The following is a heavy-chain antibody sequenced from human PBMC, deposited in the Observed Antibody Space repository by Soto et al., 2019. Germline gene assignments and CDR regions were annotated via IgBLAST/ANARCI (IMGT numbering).Heavy chain of an antibody. J-gene: IGHJ1*01. CDR1: GSFITSCGYY. CDR2: IYYSGST. V-gene: IGHV4-31*03. CDR3: TRSIQH. Sequence: PSDTLSLTYSFSGSFITSCGYYWSWIRQHPGKGLEWIGYIYYSGSTYYNPSLQSRVTISVDTSKNQFSLKLSSVTAADTAVYYCTRSIQHWGQG.